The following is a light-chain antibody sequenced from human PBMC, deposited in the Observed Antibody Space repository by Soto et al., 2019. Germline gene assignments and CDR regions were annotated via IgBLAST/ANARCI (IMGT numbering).Light chain of an antibody. J-gene: IGLJ2*01. V-gene: IGLV1-40*01. CDR2: SNS. CDR3: QSYDSSLSALI. Sequence: QSVVTQPPSVSGAPGQRVTISCTGSSSNIGAGYDVQWYQQLPGTAPKLLIYSNSDRPSGVPDRFSGSKSGTSASLAITGLRTDDEADYYWQSYDSSLSALIFGGGTKLTVL. CDR1: SSNIGAGYD.